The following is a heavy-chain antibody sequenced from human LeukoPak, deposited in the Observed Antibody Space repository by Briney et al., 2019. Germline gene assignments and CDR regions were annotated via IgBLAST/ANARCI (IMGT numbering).Heavy chain of an antibody. Sequence: SETLSLTCAVSAYSISSGYYWGWIRQSPGKGLECLGNIFHTGTTYYNPSLKSRLTISLDTSKNQFSLKLSSVTAADTAVYYCARAGPFCSGGSCYFDSWGQGTLVTVSS. CDR2: IFHTGTT. J-gene: IGHJ4*02. CDR1: AYSISSGYY. V-gene: IGHV4-38-2*01. CDR3: ARAGPFCSGGSCYFDS. D-gene: IGHD2-15*01.